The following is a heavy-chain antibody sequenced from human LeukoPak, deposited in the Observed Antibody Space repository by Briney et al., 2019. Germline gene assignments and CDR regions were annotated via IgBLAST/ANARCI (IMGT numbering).Heavy chain of an antibody. V-gene: IGHV4-39*01. CDR3: ARAFRARYFDL. Sequence: PSETLSLTCTVSGGSITTSSYYWGWIRQPPGKGLEWIGIIYYSGSTYYNPSLKGRVTISVDTSKNQFSQKLSSVTAADTAVYYCARAFRARYFDLWGRGTLVTVSS. D-gene: IGHD2/OR15-2a*01. J-gene: IGHJ2*01. CDR1: GGSITTSSYY. CDR2: IYYSGST.